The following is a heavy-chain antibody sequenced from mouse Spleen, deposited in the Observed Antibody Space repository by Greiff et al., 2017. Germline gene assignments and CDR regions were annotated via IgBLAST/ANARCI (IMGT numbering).Heavy chain of an antibody. V-gene: IGHV2-6*03. CDR3: ARDGNFWAMDY. CDR2: IWSDGST. J-gene: IGHJ4*01. Sequence: VKLMETGPGLVAPSQSLSITCTVSGFSLTSYGVHWVRQPPGKGLEWLVVIWSDGSTNYNSTLKSRLSISKDNSKSQVFLKMNSLQTDDTAMYYCARDGNFWAMDYWGQGTSVTVSS. D-gene: IGHD2-1*01. CDR1: GFSLTSYG.